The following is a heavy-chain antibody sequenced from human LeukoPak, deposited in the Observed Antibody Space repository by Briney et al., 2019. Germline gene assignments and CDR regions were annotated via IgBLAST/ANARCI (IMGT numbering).Heavy chain of an antibody. J-gene: IGHJ4*02. Sequence: GASVKVSCKASGYTFTGYYMHWVRHAPGQGLEWMGWINPNSGGTNYAQKFQGRVTMTRDTSISTAYMELSRLRSDDTAVYYCARDAEPLRFLEWFPTNYWGQGTLVTVSS. V-gene: IGHV1-2*02. D-gene: IGHD3-3*01. CDR2: INPNSGGT. CDR3: ARDAEPLRFLEWFPTNY. CDR1: GYTFTGYY.